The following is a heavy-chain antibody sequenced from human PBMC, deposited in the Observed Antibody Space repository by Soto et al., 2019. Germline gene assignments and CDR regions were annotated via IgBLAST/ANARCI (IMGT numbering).Heavy chain of an antibody. CDR3: VRDGTKTLRDWFAP. D-gene: IGHD1-1*01. CDR2: IYATGTT. J-gene: IGHJ5*02. CDR1: GASISGFY. V-gene: IGHV4-4*07. Sequence: SETLSLTCTVSGASISGFYWSWIRKSAGKGLEWIRRIYATGTTDYNPSLKSRVMMSVDTSKKQFSLKLRSVTAADTAVYYCVRDGTKTLRDWFAPWGQGISVTVSS.